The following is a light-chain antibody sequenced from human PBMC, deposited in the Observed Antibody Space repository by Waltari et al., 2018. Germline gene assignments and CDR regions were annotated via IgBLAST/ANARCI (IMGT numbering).Light chain of an antibody. CDR2: DAS. V-gene: IGKV3-11*01. Sequence: EIVLPQSPATLSLSPGERATPSCRASHSSSSNLSCYQQKPGQAPRLLIYDASNTATGIPARFSGSGSGTDFTLTISSLEAEDVAVYYCQQRGDCSRTFGPGTKVEIK. CDR3: QQRGDCSRT. J-gene: IGKJ3*01. CDR1: HSSSSN.